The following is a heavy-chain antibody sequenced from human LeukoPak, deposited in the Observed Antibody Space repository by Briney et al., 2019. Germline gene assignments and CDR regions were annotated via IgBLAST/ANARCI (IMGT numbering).Heavy chain of an antibody. J-gene: IGHJ4*02. CDR1: GGSISSSSYY. CDR3: ATPLGDDFWSGPDY. D-gene: IGHD3-3*01. V-gene: IGHV4-39*07. CDR2: IYYSGST. Sequence: SETLSLTCTVSGGSISSSSYYWGWIRQPPGTGLEWLGSIYYSGSTYYNPSLKSRVTISVDTSKNQFSLKLSSVTAADTAVYYCATPLGDDFWSGPDYWGQGTLVTVSS.